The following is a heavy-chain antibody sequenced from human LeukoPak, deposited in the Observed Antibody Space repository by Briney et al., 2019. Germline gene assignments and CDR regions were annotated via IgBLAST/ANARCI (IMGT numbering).Heavy chain of an antibody. CDR2: INPNSGGT. J-gene: IGHJ4*02. Sequence: ASVKVSCKASGYTFTGYYMHWVRQAPGQGLEWMGWINPNSGGTNYAQKFQGRVTMTRDTSISTAYMELSRLRSDDTAVYYCASGGGYCSGGSCYPYYFDYWGQGTLVTVSS. D-gene: IGHD2-15*01. V-gene: IGHV1-2*02. CDR1: GYTFTGYY. CDR3: ASGGGYCSGGSCYPYYFDY.